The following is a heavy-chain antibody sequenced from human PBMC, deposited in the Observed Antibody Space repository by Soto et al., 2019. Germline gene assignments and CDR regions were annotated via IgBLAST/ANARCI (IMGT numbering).Heavy chain of an antibody. J-gene: IGHJ4*02. D-gene: IGHD3-16*01. CDR3: ARGLEYMSTTTLGY. V-gene: IGHV1-46*01. CDR2: INPSGGGT. CDR1: GYTFTTYF. Sequence: GASVKVSCKASGYTFTTYFMHWLRQAPGQGLEWMGIINPSGGGTEYAQKFQGRVTMTRDTSTSTVHMEVRSLRSEDTAVYYCARGLEYMSTTTLGYWDQGTLVTVSS.